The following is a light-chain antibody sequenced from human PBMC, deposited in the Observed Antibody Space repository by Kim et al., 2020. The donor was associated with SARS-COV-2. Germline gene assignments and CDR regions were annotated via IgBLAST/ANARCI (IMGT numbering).Light chain of an antibody. J-gene: IGLJ2*01. Sequence: GKKVTISGSGTSSNIGNNYISWYQQLPGTAPKLLIYDNNKRPSGIPDRFSGSKSGTSATLGITGLQTGDEADYYCETWDNSLSAVVFGGGTQLTVL. CDR3: ETWDNSLSAVV. V-gene: IGLV1-51*01. CDR2: DNN. CDR1: SSNIGNNY.